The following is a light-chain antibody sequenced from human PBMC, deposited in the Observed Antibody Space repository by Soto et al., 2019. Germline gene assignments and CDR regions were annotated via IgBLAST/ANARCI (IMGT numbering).Light chain of an antibody. J-gene: IGLJ1*01. Sequence: QSVLTQPASVSGSPGQSITFSCTGTSSDVGSSNLVSWYQQHPGKAPKLLIYEVSKRPSGVSNRFSGSKSGNTASLTISGLQAEYEADYYCCSYAGSSTHVFGTGTKVTVL. CDR3: CSYAGSSTHV. V-gene: IGLV2-23*02. CDR2: EVS. CDR1: SSDVGSSNL.